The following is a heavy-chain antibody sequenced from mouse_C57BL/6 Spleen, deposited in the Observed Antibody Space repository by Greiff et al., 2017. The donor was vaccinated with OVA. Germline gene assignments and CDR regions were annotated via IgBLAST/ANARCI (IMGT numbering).Heavy chain of an antibody. CDR1: GYTFTSYL. D-gene: IGHD1-1*01. J-gene: IGHJ2*01. CDR3: ARSPRYGSSLFDD. Sequence: QVQLQQPGAELVMPGASVKLSCKASGYTFTSYLMHWVKQRPGQGLEWIGEIDPSDSYTNYTQKFKGKSTLTVDKSSSTAYMQLSSLTSEDSAVDYCARSPRYGSSLFDDWGQGTTLTVSS. CDR2: IDPSDSYT. V-gene: IGHV1-69*01.